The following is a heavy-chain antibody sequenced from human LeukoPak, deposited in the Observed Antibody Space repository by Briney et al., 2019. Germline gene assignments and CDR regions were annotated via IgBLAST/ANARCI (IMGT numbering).Heavy chain of an antibody. D-gene: IGHD3-10*01. CDR3: ARELISSRAAFDT. V-gene: IGHV4-34*01. Sequence: SETLSLTCAVYGGSFSGYYWSWIRQPPGKGLEWIGEVGHSGTTNYNPSLKSRVTISVDTSKNQFSLKLTSVTAADTAVYYCARELISSRAAFDTWGQGTVVTVSS. J-gene: IGHJ3*02. CDR2: VGHSGTT. CDR1: GGSFSGYY.